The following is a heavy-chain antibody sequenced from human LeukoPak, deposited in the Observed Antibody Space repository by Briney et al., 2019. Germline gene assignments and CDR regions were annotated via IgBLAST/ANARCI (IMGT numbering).Heavy chain of an antibody. CDR1: GSSFSGYY. J-gene: IGHJ6*03. V-gene: IGHV4-34*01. Sequence: SETLSLTCAVYGSSFSGYYWSWIRQPPGKGLEWIGEINHSGSTNYNPSLKSRATIPVDTSKNQFSLKLSSVTAADTAVYYCARGSRFWSGYYHYYYYYYMDVWGKGTTVTVSS. CDR2: INHSGST. CDR3: ARGSRFWSGYYHYYYYYYMDV. D-gene: IGHD3-3*01.